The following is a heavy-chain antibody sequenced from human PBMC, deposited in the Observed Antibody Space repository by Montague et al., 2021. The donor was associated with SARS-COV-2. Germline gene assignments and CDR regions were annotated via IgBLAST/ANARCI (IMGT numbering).Heavy chain of an antibody. D-gene: IGHD3-3*01. J-gene: IGHJ4*02. CDR3: ARKTSRGLTIFGVVTASYCGDY. Sequence: SETLSLTCTVSGGSISSSSYFWGWIRQPPGKGLEWIGSIYYSGSTYYNPSLKSRVTISVDTSKNQFSLKLSSVTAADTAVFYCARKTSRGLTIFGVVTASYCGDYWGQGTLVTVAS. V-gene: IGHV4-39*01. CDR1: GGSISSSSYF. CDR2: IYYSGST.